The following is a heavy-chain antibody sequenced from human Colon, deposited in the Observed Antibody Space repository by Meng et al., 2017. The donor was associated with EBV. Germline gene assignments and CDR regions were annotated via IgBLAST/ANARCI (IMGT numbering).Heavy chain of an antibody. CDR3: ARRRGGSGRDC. CDR1: GGSIMSSHYY. J-gene: IGHJ4*02. Sequence: RQLQESGPGLVKPSETLSLTCTGPGGSIMSSHYYGGWVRQPPGKGLQWIGTIYHSGSTSYNPSLRSRVTMFVDTSKDQFSLMLTSVTATDTAVYYCARRRGGSGRDCWGQGTLVTVSS. V-gene: IGHV4-39*01. D-gene: IGHD3-10*01. CDR2: IYHSGST.